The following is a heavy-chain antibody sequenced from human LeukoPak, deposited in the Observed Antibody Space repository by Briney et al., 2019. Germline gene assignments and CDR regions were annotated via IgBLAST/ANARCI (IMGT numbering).Heavy chain of an antibody. CDR2: INHSGST. CDR3: ARGRRYCSSTSCYARDFNYYGMDV. V-gene: IGHV4-34*01. D-gene: IGHD2-2*01. Sequence: SETLSLTCAVYGGSFSGYYWSWIRQPPGKGLEWIGEINHSGSTNYNPSLKSRVTISVDTSKNQFSLKLSSVTAADTAVYYCARGRRYCSSTSCYARDFNYYGMDVWGQGTTVTVSS. J-gene: IGHJ6*02. CDR1: GGSFSGYY.